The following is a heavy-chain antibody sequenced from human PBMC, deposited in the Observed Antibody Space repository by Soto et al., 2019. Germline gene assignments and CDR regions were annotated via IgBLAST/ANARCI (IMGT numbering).Heavy chain of an antibody. J-gene: IGHJ5*02. D-gene: IGHD3-3*01. CDR2: IYSSGST. CDR1: GGAISPYY. V-gene: IGHV4-4*07. CDR3: ARVQRFSDWFDP. Sequence: SETLSLTCTVSGGAISPYYWTWIRQPAGKGLEWIGRIYSSGSTKYNPSLQSRVTMSLDTSNNQFSLRLTSVTAADTAVYYCARVQRFSDWFDPWGQGTFVTVS.